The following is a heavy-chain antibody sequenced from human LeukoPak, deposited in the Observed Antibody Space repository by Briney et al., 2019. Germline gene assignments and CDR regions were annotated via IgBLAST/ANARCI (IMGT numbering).Heavy chain of an antibody. Sequence: SEPLSLTCTVSGGSISSYYWSWIRQPPGKGLEWIGYIFYSGSTNYNPSLKSRVTISVDTSKNQFSLRLSSVTAADTAVYYCARGEFLFDYWGQGTLVTISS. CDR3: ARGEFLFDY. J-gene: IGHJ4*02. CDR2: IFYSGST. V-gene: IGHV4-59*01. CDR1: GGSISSYY. D-gene: IGHD3-10*01.